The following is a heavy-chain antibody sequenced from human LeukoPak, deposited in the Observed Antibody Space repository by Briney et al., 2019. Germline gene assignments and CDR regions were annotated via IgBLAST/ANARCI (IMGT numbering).Heavy chain of an antibody. CDR1: GFTFSSYA. D-gene: IGHD3-22*01. J-gene: IGHJ4*02. CDR2: ISGSGGST. Sequence: GGSLRLSCAASGFTFSSYAMSWVRQAPGKGLEWVSAISGSGGSTYYADSVKGRFTVSRDNSKNTVYLQMNSLRPEDTAVYYCAKDLYYYDSSDQSPSDYWGQGTLVTVSS. CDR3: AKDLYYYDSSDQSPSDY. V-gene: IGHV3-23*01.